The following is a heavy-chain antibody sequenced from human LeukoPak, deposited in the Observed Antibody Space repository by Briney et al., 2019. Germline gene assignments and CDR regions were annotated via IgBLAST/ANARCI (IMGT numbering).Heavy chain of an antibody. CDR1: GYTFTSYD. CDR2: MNPNSGNT. Sequence: ASVKVSCKASGYTFTSYDINWVRQATGQGLEWMGWMNPNSGNTGYAQKFQGRVTMTTDTSTSTAYMGLRSLRSDDTAVYYCARVRVLLWFGEQGPMDVWGKGTTVTVSS. V-gene: IGHV1-8*01. CDR3: ARVRVLLWFGEQGPMDV. D-gene: IGHD3-10*01. J-gene: IGHJ6*04.